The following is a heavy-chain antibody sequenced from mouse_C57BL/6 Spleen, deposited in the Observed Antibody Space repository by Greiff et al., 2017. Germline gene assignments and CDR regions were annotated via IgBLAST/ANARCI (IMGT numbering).Heavy chain of an antibody. J-gene: IGHJ1*03. CDR1: GFTFSDYG. D-gene: IGHD1-1*01. CDR3: ARPDGSSYGYFDV. V-gene: IGHV5-17*01. Sequence: VMLVESGGGLVKPGGSLKLSCAASGFTFSDYGMHWVRQAPEKGLEWVAYISSGSSTIYYADTVKGRFTISRDNAKNTLFLQMTSLRSEDTAMYYCARPDGSSYGYFDVWGTGTTVTVSS. CDR2: ISSGSSTI.